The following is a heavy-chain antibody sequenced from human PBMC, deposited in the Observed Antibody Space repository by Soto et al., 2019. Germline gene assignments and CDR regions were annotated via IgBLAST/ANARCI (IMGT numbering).Heavy chain of an antibody. CDR1: GYTFTGYY. V-gene: IGHV1-2*04. CDR2: INPNSGGT. Sequence: QVQLVQSGAEVKKPGASVKVSCKASGYTFTGYYMHWVRQAPGQGLEWMGWINPNSGGTNYAQKFQGWVTMTRDTSISTAYMELSRLRSDDTAVYYCARGKSPGDAVGVFDYWGQGTLVTVSS. J-gene: IGHJ4*02. D-gene: IGHD4-17*01. CDR3: ARGKSPGDAVGVFDY.